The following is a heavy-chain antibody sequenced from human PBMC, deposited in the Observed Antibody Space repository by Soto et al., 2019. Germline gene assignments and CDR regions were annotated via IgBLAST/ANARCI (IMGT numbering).Heavy chain of an antibody. V-gene: IGHV1-58*01. D-gene: IGHD1-20*01. J-gene: IGHJ4*02. CDR3: ARILIIGTTRGSYFDY. CDR2: IVVGSGNT. Sequence: ASVKVSCKASGFTFITSTVQWVRQARGQPLEWLGWIVVGSGNTIYAQNFQERVTFTRDESTSTAYMELSSLRFEDTGVYYCARILIIGTTRGSYFDYWGQGTLVTVSS. CDR1: GFTFITST.